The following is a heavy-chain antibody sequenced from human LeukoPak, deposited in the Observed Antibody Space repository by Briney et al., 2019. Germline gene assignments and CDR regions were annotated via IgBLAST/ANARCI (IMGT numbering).Heavy chain of an antibody. CDR3: ARFFDY. CDR2: ISTSSSTI. V-gene: IGHV3-48*02. CDR1: GFTFSSYS. Sequence: GGSLILFCAASGFTFSSYSRNWVRQDPAKGLEWVSYISTSSSTIYYADSVKGPFTISRDNAKNSLYLQMNSLRDEGTAVYYCARFFDYWGQGTLVTVSS. J-gene: IGHJ4*02.